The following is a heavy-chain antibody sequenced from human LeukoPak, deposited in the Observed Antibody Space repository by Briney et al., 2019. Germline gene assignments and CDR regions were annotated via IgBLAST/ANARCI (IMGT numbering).Heavy chain of an antibody. Sequence: SETLSLTCTVSGGSISSGDYYWSWIRQPPGKGLEWIGYIYYSGSTYYNPSLKSRVTISVDTSKNQFSLKLSSVTAADTAVYYCARGPLLGYCSGGSRYYYYYMDVWGKGTTVTVSS. D-gene: IGHD2-15*01. CDR1: GGSISSGDYY. V-gene: IGHV4-30-4*08. CDR2: IYYSGST. CDR3: ARGPLLGYCSGGSRYYYYYMDV. J-gene: IGHJ6*03.